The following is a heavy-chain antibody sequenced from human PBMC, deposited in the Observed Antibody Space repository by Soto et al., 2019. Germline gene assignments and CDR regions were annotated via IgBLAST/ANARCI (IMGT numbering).Heavy chain of an antibody. Sequence: SETLSLTCTVSGGSISSYYWSWIRQPPGKGLEWIGYIYYSGSTNYNPSLKSRVTISVDTSKNQFSLKLSSATAADTAVYYCARAYGSYALGYWGQGTLVTVSS. CDR1: GGSISSYY. CDR3: ARAYGSYALGY. D-gene: IGHD1-26*01. J-gene: IGHJ4*02. V-gene: IGHV4-59*01. CDR2: IYYSGST.